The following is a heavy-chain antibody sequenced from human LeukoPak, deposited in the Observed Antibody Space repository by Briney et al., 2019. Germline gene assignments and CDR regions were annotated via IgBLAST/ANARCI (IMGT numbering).Heavy chain of an antibody. CDR1: AFTLTKKY. J-gene: IGHJ4*02. CDR2: MSDSGDN. Sequence: PGGSLRLSCAASAFTLTKKYMIWVRHAPGQGLEWVSSMSDSGDNRYADSLTGRFTISGDSSHNTLSLQMDRLRVEDTAVYYCAVSLSSPGAFDYWGQGPLVTVSS. CDR3: AVSLSSPGAFDY. V-gene: IGHV3-66*01. D-gene: IGHD2-8*02.